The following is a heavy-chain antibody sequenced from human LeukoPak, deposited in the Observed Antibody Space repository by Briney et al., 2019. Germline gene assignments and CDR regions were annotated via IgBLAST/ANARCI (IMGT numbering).Heavy chain of an antibody. D-gene: IGHD3-16*01. CDR2: ISGSGGST. V-gene: IGHV3-23*01. J-gene: IGHJ3*02. CDR1: GFTFSSYA. CDR3: AKDRNDYVWGSYLGAFDI. Sequence: PGGSLRLSCAASGFTFSSYAMSWVRQAPGKGLEWVSAISGSGGSTYYADSVKGGFTISRDNVKNTLYLQMNSLRAEDTDVFYCAKDRNDYVWGSYLGAFDIWGQGTMVTVSS.